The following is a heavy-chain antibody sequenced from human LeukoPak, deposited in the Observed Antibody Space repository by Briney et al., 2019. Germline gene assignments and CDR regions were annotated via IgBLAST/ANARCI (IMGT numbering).Heavy chain of an antibody. Sequence: GESLKISCKGSAYKFSNYWIAWVRQMPGEGLEWMGTVYPDDSDTRYSPSFLGQVTISVDKSINTAYLQWTSLKASDSVIYYCARRDTTYFDYWGQGSLVTVSS. D-gene: IGHD1-1*01. CDR1: AYKFSNYW. V-gene: IGHV5-51*01. J-gene: IGHJ4*02. CDR3: ARRDTTYFDY. CDR2: VYPDDSDT.